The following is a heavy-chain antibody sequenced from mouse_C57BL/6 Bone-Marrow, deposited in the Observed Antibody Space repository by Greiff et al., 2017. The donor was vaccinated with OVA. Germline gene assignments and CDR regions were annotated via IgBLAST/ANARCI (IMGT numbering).Heavy chain of an antibody. V-gene: IGHV1-15*01. J-gene: IGHJ4*01. CDR3: PYSNLYAMDY. CDR1: GYTFTDYE. D-gene: IGHD2-5*01. CDR2: IDPETGGT. Sequence: VQLQQSGAELVRPGASVTLSCKASGYTFTDYEMHWVKQTPVHGLEWIGAIDPETGGTAYNQKFKGKAILTADKSSSTAYMELRSLTSEDSAVYYCPYSNLYAMDYWGQGTSVTVSS.